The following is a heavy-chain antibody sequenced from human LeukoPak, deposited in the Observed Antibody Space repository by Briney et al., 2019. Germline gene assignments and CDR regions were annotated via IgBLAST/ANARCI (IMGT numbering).Heavy chain of an antibody. V-gene: IGHV3-73*01. CDR1: GFTFSDSA. J-gene: IGHJ4*02. Sequence: GGSLRLSCAASGFTFSDSAMNWVRQASEKGLEWVGHIRGKTNSYATAYAASVRGRFTISRGDSKNTAYLQMNSLKTEDTAVYYCTGGSGWYSPDYWGQGTLVTVSS. D-gene: IGHD6-19*01. CDR2: IRGKTNSYAT. CDR3: TGGSGWYSPDY.